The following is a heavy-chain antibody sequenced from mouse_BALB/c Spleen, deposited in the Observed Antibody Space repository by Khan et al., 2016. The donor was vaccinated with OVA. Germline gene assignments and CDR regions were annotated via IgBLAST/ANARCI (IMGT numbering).Heavy chain of an antibody. CDR3: ARVPTFIPTALDC. V-gene: IGHV5-12-2*01. CDR1: GFTFSSNT. J-gene: IGHJ4*01. D-gene: IGHD1-2*01. Sequence: EVELVESGGGLVQPGGSLKLSCAASGFTFSSNTMSWVRQTPEKRLELVAFITNGGGSTYYTDTVKGRFTISRDKAKNTLYLQMSSLKSEDTAMYYCARVPTFIPTALDCWGQGTSVTVSS. CDR2: ITNGGGST.